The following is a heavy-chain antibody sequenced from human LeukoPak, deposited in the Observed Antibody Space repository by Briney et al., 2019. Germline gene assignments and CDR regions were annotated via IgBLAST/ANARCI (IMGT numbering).Heavy chain of an antibody. D-gene: IGHD5-24*01. CDR1: GFTFSSSA. CDR2: ISGSGSGGIT. V-gene: IGHV3-23*01. CDR3: AKSGYNLFDY. Sequence: GGSLRLSCAASGFTFSSSAMSWVRQAPGKGLEWVSSISGSGSGGITYYADSVKGRFTISRDNSKNTLYLQMNSLIADDTAVYYCAKSGYNLFDYWGQGTRVTVSS. J-gene: IGHJ4*02.